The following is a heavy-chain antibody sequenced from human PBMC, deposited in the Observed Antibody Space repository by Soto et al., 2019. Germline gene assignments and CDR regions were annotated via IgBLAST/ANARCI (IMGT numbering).Heavy chain of an antibody. CDR2: TYYRSKWYN. CDR3: ARDITMVRGAYTPFYYGMDV. Sequence: SQTLSLTCAISGDSVSSNSAAWNWIRQSPSRGLEWLGRTYYRSKWYNDYAVSVKSRITINPDTSKNQFSLQLNSVTPEDTAVYYCARDITMVRGAYTPFYYGMDVWRQGTTVTVSS. CDR1: GDSVSSNSAA. D-gene: IGHD3-10*01. J-gene: IGHJ6*02. V-gene: IGHV6-1*01.